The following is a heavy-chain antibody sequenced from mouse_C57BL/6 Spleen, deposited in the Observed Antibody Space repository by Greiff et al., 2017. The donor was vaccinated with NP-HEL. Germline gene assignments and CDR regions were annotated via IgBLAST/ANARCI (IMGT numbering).Heavy chain of an antibody. D-gene: IGHD1-1*01. Sequence: EVQLQESGPGLVKPSQSLSLTCSVTGYSITSGYYWNWIRQFPGNKLEWMGYISYDGSNNYNPSLKNRISITRDTSKNQFFLKLNSVTTEDTATYYCARGGYYGPMDYWGQGTSVTVSS. V-gene: IGHV3-6*01. CDR2: ISYDGSN. CDR1: GYSITSGYY. J-gene: IGHJ4*01. CDR3: ARGGYYGPMDY.